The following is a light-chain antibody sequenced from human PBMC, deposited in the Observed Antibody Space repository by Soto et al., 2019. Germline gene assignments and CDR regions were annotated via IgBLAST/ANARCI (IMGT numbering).Light chain of an antibody. J-gene: IGKJ4*01. CDR2: GAS. CDR1: RSVSSSY. Sequence: EIVLTQSPGTLSLSPGERATLSCRASRSVSSSYLAWYQRKPGQAPRLLIHGASTRAAGISDRFSGSGSGTDFTLAISRLEPEDFAVYYCQQFGSSPLLTFGGGTKVDIK. V-gene: IGKV3-20*01. CDR3: QQFGSSPLLT.